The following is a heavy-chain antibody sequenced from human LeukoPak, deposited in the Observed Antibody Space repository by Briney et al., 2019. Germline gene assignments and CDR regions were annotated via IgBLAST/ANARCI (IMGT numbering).Heavy chain of an antibody. D-gene: IGHD5-12*01. CDR1: GFTFSSYA. CDR3: PKDLFPSGDIVATIGSY. J-gene: IGHJ4*02. Sequence: GGSLRLSCAASGFTFSSYAMSWVRPAPGKGLEWVSAISGSGGSTYYADSVKGRFTISRDNSKNTLSLQMNSLRAEDTAVYYCPKDLFPSGDIVATIGSYWGKETLVTVSS. CDR2: ISGSGGST. V-gene: IGHV3-23*01.